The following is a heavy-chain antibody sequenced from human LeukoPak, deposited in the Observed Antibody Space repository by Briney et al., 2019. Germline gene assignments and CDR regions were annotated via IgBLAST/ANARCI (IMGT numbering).Heavy chain of an antibody. CDR1: VYTFTSYD. D-gene: IGHD3-22*01. Sequence: ASVKVSCKASVYTFTSYDINWVRQATGQGLEWMGWMSPNSGNTGYAQKFQGRVTMTRNTSISTAYMELGSLESEDTAVYYCARTPPDTTGYYSWGQGTLVTVSS. CDR2: MSPNSGNT. CDR3: ARTPPDTTGYYS. V-gene: IGHV1-8*01. J-gene: IGHJ4*02.